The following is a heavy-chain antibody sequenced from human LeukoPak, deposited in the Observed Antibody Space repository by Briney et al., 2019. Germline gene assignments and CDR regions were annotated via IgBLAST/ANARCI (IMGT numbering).Heavy chain of an antibody. D-gene: IGHD2-2*01. Sequence: GGSLRLSCAASGFTFSSYGMSWVRQAPGKGLEWVSAISGSGGSTYYADSVKGRFTISRDNSKNTLYLQMNSLRAEDTAVYYCAKTAATPYYCSSTSCYGGYYYMDVWGKGTTVTISS. J-gene: IGHJ6*03. CDR2: ISGSGGST. CDR3: AKTAATPYYCSSTSCYGGYYYMDV. CDR1: GFTFSSYG. V-gene: IGHV3-23*01.